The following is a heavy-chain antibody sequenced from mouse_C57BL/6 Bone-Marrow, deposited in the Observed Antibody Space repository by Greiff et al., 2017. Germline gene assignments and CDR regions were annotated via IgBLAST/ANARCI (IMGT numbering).Heavy chain of an antibody. CDR2: ISDGGSYT. CDR1: GFTFSSYA. CDR3: ARYYSNSWFAY. J-gene: IGHJ3*01. V-gene: IGHV5-4*03. D-gene: IGHD2-5*01. Sequence: EVKVVESGGGLVKPGGSLKLSCAASGFTFSSYAMSWVRQTPEKRLEWVATISDGGSYTYYPDNVKGRFTISRDNAKNNLYLQMSHLKSEDTAMYYCARYYSNSWFAYWGQGTLVTVSA.